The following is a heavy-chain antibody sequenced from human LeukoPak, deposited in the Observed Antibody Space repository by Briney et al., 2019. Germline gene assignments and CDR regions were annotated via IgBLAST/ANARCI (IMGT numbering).Heavy chain of an antibody. Sequence: ASVKVSCKASGYTFTSYGISWVRQAPGRGLEWMGWISAYNGNTNYAQKLQGRVTMTTDTSTSTAYMELRSLRSDDTAVYYCARDGRTTVVTPGDWFDPWGQGTLVTVSS. CDR3: ARDGRTTVVTPGDWFDP. CDR1: GYTFTSYG. V-gene: IGHV1-18*01. J-gene: IGHJ5*02. CDR2: ISAYNGNT. D-gene: IGHD4-23*01.